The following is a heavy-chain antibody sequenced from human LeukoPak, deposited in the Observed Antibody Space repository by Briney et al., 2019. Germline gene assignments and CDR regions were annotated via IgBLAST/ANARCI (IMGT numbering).Heavy chain of an antibody. Sequence: GGSLRLSCAASGFTFSGSAMHWVRQASGKGLEWVGRIRSKANSYATAYAASVKGRFTISRDDSKNTAHLQMNSLKTEDTAVYYCTTRDYDSSGYYYPSFDYWGQGTLVTVSS. D-gene: IGHD3-22*01. CDR1: GFTFSGSA. J-gene: IGHJ4*02. V-gene: IGHV3-73*01. CDR2: IRSKANSYAT. CDR3: TTRDYDSSGYYYPSFDY.